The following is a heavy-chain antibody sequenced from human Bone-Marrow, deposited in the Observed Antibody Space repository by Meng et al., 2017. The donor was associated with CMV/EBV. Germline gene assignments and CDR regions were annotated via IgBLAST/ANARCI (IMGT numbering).Heavy chain of an antibody. CDR1: GYTFTAYY. CDR2: INPDSGAT. D-gene: IGHD3-10*01. Sequence: ASVKVSCKASGYTFTAYYIHWVRQAPGQGLEWMGWINPDSGATKYAQKFQGRVTMTRDTSISTAYMELSRLRSDDAAVFYCARGQEIIALPPVVERDYWGQGTLVTVSS. J-gene: IGHJ4*02. V-gene: IGHV1-2*02. CDR3: ARGQEIIALPPVVERDY.